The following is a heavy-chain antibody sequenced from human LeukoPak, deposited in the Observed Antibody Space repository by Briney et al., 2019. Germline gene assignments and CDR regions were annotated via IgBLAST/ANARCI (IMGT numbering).Heavy chain of an antibody. CDR1: GFTFDDYA. D-gene: IGHD3-10*01. V-gene: IGHV3-9*01. CDR2: ISWNSGSI. J-gene: IGHJ3*02. CDR3: AKGFGLQILSNAFDI. Sequence: GGSLRLSCAASGFTFDDYAMHWVRQAPGKGLEWVSGISWNSGSIDYADSVKGGFTISRDNPKNSLYLQMNSLRAEHTALYYCAKGFGLQILSNAFDIWGQGTMVTVSS.